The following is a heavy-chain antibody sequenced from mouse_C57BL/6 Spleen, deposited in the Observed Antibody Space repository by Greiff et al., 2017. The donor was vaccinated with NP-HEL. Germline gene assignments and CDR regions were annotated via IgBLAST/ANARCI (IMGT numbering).Heavy chain of an antibody. Sequence: VQLVESGPGLVAPSQSLSITCTVSGFSLTSYGVHWVRQPPGKGLEWLVVIWSDGSTTYNSAPKSRLSISKDNSKSQVFLKMNSLQTDDTAMYYCARQGAIYYGNYDWYFDVWGTVTTVTVSS. CDR2: IWSDGST. CDR3: ARQGAIYYGNYDWYFDV. CDR1: GFSLTSYG. D-gene: IGHD2-1*01. J-gene: IGHJ1*03. V-gene: IGHV2-6-1*01.